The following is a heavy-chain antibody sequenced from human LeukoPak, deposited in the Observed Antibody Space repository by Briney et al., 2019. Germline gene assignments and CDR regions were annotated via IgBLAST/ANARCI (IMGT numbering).Heavy chain of an antibody. J-gene: IGHJ4*02. CDR1: GGSISSYY. CDR3: ARHRLYGYPFDY. CDR2: IYYSGST. Sequence: SETLSLTCTVSGGSISSYYWGWIRQPPGKGLEWIGSIYYSGSTYYNPSLKSRVTISVDTSKNQFSLKLSSVTAADTAVYYCARHRLYGYPFDYWGQGTLVTVSS. D-gene: IGHD5-18*01. V-gene: IGHV4-39*01.